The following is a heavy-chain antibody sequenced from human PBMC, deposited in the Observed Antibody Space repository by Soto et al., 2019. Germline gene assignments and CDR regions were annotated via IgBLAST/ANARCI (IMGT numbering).Heavy chain of an antibody. CDR3: ARSAGHPGAFFCYNGMDV. J-gene: IGHJ6*02. CDR2: VYTSDYT. V-gene: IGHV4-4*08. CDR1: GACRGSYY. D-gene: IGHD3-10*01. Sequence: LSETLYLRCRVSGACRGSYYWHWFRQPPGKGLEWIGYVYTSDYTRYSSSLKSRVTISVDTSKRQFYLRLNSVTAADTAVYYCARSAGHPGAFFCYNGMDVWGQGTTVS.